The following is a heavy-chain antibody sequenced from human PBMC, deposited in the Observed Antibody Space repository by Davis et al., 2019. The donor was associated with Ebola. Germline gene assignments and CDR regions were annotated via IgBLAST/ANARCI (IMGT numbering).Heavy chain of an antibody. D-gene: IGHD5-24*01. CDR3: ARSRDGYNNDFDY. V-gene: IGHV1-69*13. CDR1: GGTFSSYA. CDR2: IIPIFGTA. J-gene: IGHJ4*02. Sequence: SVKVSCKASGGTFSSYAISWVRQAPGQGLEWMGGIIPIFGTANYAQKFQGRVTITADESTSTAYMELSSLRSEDTAVYYCARSRDGYNNDFDYWGQGTLVTVSS.